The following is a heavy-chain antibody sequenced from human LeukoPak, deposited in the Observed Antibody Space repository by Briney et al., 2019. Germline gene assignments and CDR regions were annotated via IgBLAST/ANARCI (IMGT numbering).Heavy chain of an antibody. J-gene: IGHJ4*02. CDR2: ISSSSSYI. D-gene: IGHD4-17*01. Sequence: GGSLRLSCAASGFTFSSYSMNWVRQAPGKGLEWVSSISSSSSYIYYADSVKGRFTISRDNAKNSLYLQTNSLRAEDTAVYYCARGSSTTALSAGDYWGQGTLVTVSS. CDR1: GFTFSSYS. V-gene: IGHV3-21*01. CDR3: ARGSSTTALSAGDY.